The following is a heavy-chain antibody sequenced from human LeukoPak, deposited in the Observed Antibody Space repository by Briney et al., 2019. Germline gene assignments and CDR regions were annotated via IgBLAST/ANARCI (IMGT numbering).Heavy chain of an antibody. CDR2: ISWNSGSI. Sequence: GGALRVSCTPSVFSFDDYALHWVRPAPGKGLKGVSGISWNSGSIGYADSVKGRFTISRDNARNSLYLQMNSLRAEDTALYYCAKDVYRSGEYAFDIWGQGTMVTVSS. D-gene: IGHD3-16*01. CDR3: AKDVYRSGEYAFDI. V-gene: IGHV3-9*01. CDR1: VFSFDDYA. J-gene: IGHJ3*02.